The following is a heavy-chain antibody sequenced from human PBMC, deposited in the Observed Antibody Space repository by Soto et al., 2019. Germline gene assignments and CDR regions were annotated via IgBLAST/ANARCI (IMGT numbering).Heavy chain of an antibody. CDR2: IYSAGNT. V-gene: IGHV3-53*02. CDR3: ARVSTVTSDPPDY. D-gene: IGHD4-17*01. Sequence: EVQLVETGGGLIQPGGSLRLSCAASWFSVSSNYMSWVRQAPGKGLAWVSIIYSAGNTDYADSVKGRFTISRDNSKNTLYLQMNSLTPEDTAVYYCARVSTVTSDPPDYWGQGTLVTVSS. CDR1: WFSVSSNY. J-gene: IGHJ4*02.